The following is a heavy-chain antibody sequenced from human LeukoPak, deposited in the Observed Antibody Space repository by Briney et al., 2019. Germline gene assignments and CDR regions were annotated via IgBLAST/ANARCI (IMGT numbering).Heavy chain of an antibody. D-gene: IGHD3-22*01. V-gene: IGHV1-18*01. CDR2: ISAYNGNT. Sequence: GASVKVSCKASGYTFTSYGISWVRQAPGQGLEWMGWISAYNGNTNYAQKLQGRVTMTTDTSTSTAHMELRSLRSDDTAVYYCARDGALVVTDLSFDYWGQGTLVTVSS. CDR1: GYTFTSYG. CDR3: ARDGALVVTDLSFDY. J-gene: IGHJ4*02.